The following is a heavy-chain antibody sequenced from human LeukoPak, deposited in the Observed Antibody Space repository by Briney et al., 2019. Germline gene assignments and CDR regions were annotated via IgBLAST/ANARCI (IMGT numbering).Heavy chain of an antibody. Sequence: TGRSLRLSCAASGFTFSSYGMHWVRQAPGKGLEWVAVIWYDGSNKYYADSVKGRFTISRDNSKNTLYLQMNSLRAEDTAVYYCARDVVGATYFDWGQGTLVTVSS. CDR3: ARDVVGATYFD. V-gene: IGHV3-33*01. CDR2: IWYDGSNK. D-gene: IGHD1-26*01. J-gene: IGHJ4*02. CDR1: GFTFSSYG.